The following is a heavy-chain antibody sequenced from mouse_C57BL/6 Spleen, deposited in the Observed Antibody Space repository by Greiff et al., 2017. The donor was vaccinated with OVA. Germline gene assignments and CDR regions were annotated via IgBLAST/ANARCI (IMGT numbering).Heavy chain of an antibody. V-gene: IGHV1-64*01. CDR1: GYTFTSYW. Sequence: QVQLQQSGAELVKPGASVKLSCKASGYTFTSYWMHWVKQRPGQGLEWIGMIHPNSGSTNYNEKFKRKATLTVDKSSSTAYMQLSSLTSDDSAVYCCARSDYGSSYDFDYWGQGTTLTVSS. CDR3: ARSDYGSSYDFDY. J-gene: IGHJ2*01. D-gene: IGHD1-1*01. CDR2: IHPNSGST.